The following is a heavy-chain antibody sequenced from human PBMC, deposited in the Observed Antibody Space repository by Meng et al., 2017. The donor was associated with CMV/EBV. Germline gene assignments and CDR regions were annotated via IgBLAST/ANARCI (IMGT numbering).Heavy chain of an antibody. D-gene: IGHD3-3*01. CDR1: GFTFSSNG. V-gene: IGHV3-30*02. J-gene: IGHJ4*02. CDR2: IRYDGSNK. CDR3: AKQGYDFWSGSFDY. Sequence: VHVGGLGGVVVQPGGPRSLSCAASGFTFSSNGMHWFRQAPGKGLEWVAFIRYDGSNKYYADSVKGRFTISRDNSKNTLYLQMNSLRAEDTAVYYCAKQGYDFWSGSFDYWGQGTLVTVSS.